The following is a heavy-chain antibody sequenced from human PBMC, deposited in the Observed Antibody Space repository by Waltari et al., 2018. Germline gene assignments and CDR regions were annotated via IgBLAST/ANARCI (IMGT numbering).Heavy chain of an antibody. CDR1: GFTFDDYA. Sequence: EVQLVESGGGLVQPGRSLRLSCAASGFTFDDYAMHWVRQAPGKGLEWVSGISWNSGSIGYADSVKGRFTISRDNAKNSLYLQMNSLRAEDTALYYCVKGGFGVTGYFDYWGQGTLVTVSS. J-gene: IGHJ4*02. CDR3: VKGGFGVTGYFDY. D-gene: IGHD3-10*01. CDR2: ISWNSGSI. V-gene: IGHV3-9*01.